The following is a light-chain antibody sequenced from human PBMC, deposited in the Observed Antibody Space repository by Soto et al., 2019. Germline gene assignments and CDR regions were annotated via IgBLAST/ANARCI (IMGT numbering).Light chain of an antibody. J-gene: IGKJ1*01. CDR3: QQYNSYSRA. CDR1: QSISSW. Sequence: DIQMTQSPSTLSASVGDRVTITCRASQSISSWLAWYQQKPGKAPKLLIYKASSLESGVPSRFSGGGSGTEFTLTISSLQPDDFATYYCQQYNSYSRAFGQGTKVKSN. CDR2: KAS. V-gene: IGKV1-5*03.